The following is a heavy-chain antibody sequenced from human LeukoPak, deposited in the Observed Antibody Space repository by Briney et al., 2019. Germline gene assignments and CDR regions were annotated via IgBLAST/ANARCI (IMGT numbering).Heavy chain of an antibody. J-gene: IGHJ4*02. CDR2: TYYRSKWYN. CDR3: VRDWFGWSFDF. CDR1: GDSVSSSISA. V-gene: IGHV6-1*01. D-gene: IGHD3-10*01. Sequence: SQTLSLTCAISGDSVSSSISAWVWIRQSPSRGLEWLGRTYYRSKWYNEYALSVKSRITINPDTSRNQFSLQLTSMTPEDTAVYYCVRDWFGWSFDFWGQGILVTVSS.